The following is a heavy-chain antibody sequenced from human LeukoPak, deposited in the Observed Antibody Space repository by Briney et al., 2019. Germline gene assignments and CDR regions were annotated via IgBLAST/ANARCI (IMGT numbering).Heavy chain of an antibody. V-gene: IGHV4-59*01. CDR3: AREGIIATTQFDY. J-gene: IGHJ4*02. D-gene: IGHD2-15*01. Sequence: SETLSLTCTVSGGSISSYYWSWIRQPPGKGLEWVGYLFYSGNTNSNPSLKSRVTISADTSKNQFSLRLNSVTAADTAVYYCAREGIIATTQFDYWGQGTLVTVSS. CDR2: LFYSGNT. CDR1: GGSISSYY.